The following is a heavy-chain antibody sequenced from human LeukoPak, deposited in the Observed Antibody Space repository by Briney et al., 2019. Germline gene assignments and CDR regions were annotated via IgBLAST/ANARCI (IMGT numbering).Heavy chain of an antibody. CDR2: IRGDTGDT. J-gene: IGHJ4*02. CDR1: EFRLTEYD. Sequence: ASVTVSCKTSEFRLTEYDFHWVRQAPGQGLEWMGWIRGDTGDTDSPQKFQGRVTMTRDTSMNTAYMELSRLTFDHTAMYFCARVRGNSCDYWGQGTLVTVSS. D-gene: IGHD6-13*01. CDR3: ARVRGNSCDY. V-gene: IGHV1-2*02.